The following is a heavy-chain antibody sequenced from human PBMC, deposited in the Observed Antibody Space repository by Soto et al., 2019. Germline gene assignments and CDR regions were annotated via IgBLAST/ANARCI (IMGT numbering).Heavy chain of an antibody. CDR1: GYTFTNYG. CDR3: ARDGQAPDYCYCMDV. V-gene: IGHV1-18*01. J-gene: IGHJ6*02. CDR2: ISGYNGTT. Sequence: QVQVVQSGDEVKKPGASVKVSCKASGYTFTNYGFSWVRPATGQGLEWMGWISGYNGTTKYAEKFQGRVTMTTDTSTSTAHMELRSLRADDTAVYYCARDGQAPDYCYCMDVWGQGTAVTVSS.